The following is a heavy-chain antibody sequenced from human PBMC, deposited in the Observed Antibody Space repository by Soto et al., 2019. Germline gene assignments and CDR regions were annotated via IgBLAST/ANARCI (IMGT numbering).Heavy chain of an antibody. CDR2: INAGNGNT. J-gene: IGHJ2*01. V-gene: IGHV1-3*01. Sequence: ASAQVSCKASGYTFTSYAMHWVRQAPGQRLEWMGWINAGNGNTKYSQKFQGRVTITRDTSASTAYMELSSLRSEDTAVYYCARGGSLYWYFDLWGRGTLVTVSS. CDR3: ARGGSLYWYFDL. CDR1: GYTFTSYA. D-gene: IGHD1-26*01.